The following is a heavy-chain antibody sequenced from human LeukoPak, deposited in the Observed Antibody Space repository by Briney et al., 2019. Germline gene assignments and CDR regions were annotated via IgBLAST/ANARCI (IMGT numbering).Heavy chain of an antibody. J-gene: IGHJ4*02. D-gene: IGHD1-26*01. CDR3: ARAKWESFGLFDY. CDR1: GYTFTGYY. V-gene: IGHV1-2*02. Sequence: ASVKVSCKSSGYTFTGYYMHWVRQPPGQGLEWMGWINPNSGGTNYAQKFQGRVTMTRDTSISTAYMELSRLRSDDTAVYYCARAKWESFGLFDYWGQGTLVTVSS. CDR2: INPNSGGT.